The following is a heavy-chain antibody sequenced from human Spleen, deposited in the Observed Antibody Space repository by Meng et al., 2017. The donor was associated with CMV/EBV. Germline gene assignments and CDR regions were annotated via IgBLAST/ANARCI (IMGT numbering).Heavy chain of an antibody. V-gene: IGHV3-13*03. Sequence: GGSLRLSCAACGFTFSSYDMYWVRQATGKGLEWVSTIGTAGDTYYPGSVKGQFTISRENAKNSLYLQMNSLRAGDTAVYYCAKDLLEGYYYGMDVWGQGTTVTVSS. CDR3: AKDLLEGYYYGMDV. CDR1: GFTFSSYD. D-gene: IGHD1-1*01. J-gene: IGHJ6*02. CDR2: IGTAGDT.